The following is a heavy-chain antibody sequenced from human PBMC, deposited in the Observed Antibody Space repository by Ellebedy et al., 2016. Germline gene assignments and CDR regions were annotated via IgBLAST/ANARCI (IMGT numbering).Heavy chain of an antibody. D-gene: IGHD6-6*01. CDR2: INHSGST. Sequence: SETLSLTCAVYGGSFSGYYWSWIRQPPGKGLEWIGEINHSGSTDYNPSLKSRVTISVDTSKNQFSLKLSSVTAADTAVYYCARGSIAARPSTLNWFDPWGQGTLVTVSS. J-gene: IGHJ5*02. CDR1: GGSFSGYY. CDR3: ARGSIAARPSTLNWFDP. V-gene: IGHV4-34*01.